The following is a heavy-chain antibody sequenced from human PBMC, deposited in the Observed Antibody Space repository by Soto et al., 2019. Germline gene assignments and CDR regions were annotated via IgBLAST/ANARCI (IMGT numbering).Heavy chain of an antibody. J-gene: IGHJ3*02. D-gene: IGHD3-16*01. CDR1: GYTFTSYG. CDR2: ISAYNGNT. CDR3: ARDKTLRHDAFDI. V-gene: IGHV1-18*01. Sequence: VSCKASGYTFTSYGIIWVRQAPGQGLEWMGWISAYNGNTNYAQKLQGRVTMTTDTSTSTAYMELRSLRSDDTAVYYCARDKTLRHDAFDIWGQGTMVTVSS.